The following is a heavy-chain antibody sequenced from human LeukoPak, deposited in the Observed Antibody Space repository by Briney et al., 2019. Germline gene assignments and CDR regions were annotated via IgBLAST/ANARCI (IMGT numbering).Heavy chain of an antibody. CDR3: VGGYGWLPDY. Sequence: GGSLRLSCAASGSTLSEFWMNWVRQAPGKGLEWEANIKQDGREKNYVDSVKGRFTISRGNAKNSAYLQMNNLRVDDTAVYYCVGGYGWLPDYWGQGTLVTVSS. J-gene: IGHJ4*02. V-gene: IGHV3-7*04. D-gene: IGHD6-19*01. CDR2: IKQDGREK. CDR1: GSTLSEFW.